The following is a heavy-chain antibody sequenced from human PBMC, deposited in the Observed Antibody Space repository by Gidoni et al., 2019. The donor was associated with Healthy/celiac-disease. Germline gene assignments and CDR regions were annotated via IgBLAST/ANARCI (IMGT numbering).Heavy chain of an antibody. CDR3: AKDTAQYYYDSSAPLDY. CDR2: ISYDGSNK. V-gene: IGHV3-30*18. D-gene: IGHD3-22*01. Sequence: LVESGGGVVQPGRSLRISCAASGFTFSSYGMHWVRQAPGKGLEWVAVISYDGSNKYYADSVKGRFTISRDNSKNTLYLQMNSLRAEDTAVYYCAKDTAQYYYDSSAPLDYWGQGTLVTVSS. CDR1: GFTFSSYG. J-gene: IGHJ4*02.